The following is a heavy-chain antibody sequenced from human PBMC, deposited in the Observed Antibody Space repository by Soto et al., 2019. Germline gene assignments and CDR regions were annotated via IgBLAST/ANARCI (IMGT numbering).Heavy chain of an antibody. J-gene: IGHJ4*02. CDR1: GFTFSTYA. V-gene: IGHV3-23*01. D-gene: IGHD1-7*01. CDR2: ISANGQGI. CDR3: AKDRNYPRDQFHY. Sequence: GGSLRLSCAASGFTFSTYALSWVRQAPGKGLEWVSAISANGQGIYYADSVRGRFTISRDNSKNTIFLHMDSLRAEDTAVYYCAKDRNYPRDQFHYWGQGTQVTVSS.